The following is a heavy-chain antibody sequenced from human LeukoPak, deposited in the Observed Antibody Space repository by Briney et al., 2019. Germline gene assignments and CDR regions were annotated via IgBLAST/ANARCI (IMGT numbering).Heavy chain of an antibody. D-gene: IGHD5-18*01. Sequence: GGSLRLSCAASGFTFSTYPMSWVRQAPGKGLEWVAGIFGSGGSTHYADSVKGRFTISRDNSRNTVYLQINSLRAEDTAVDYCGKTTVGYSSGQKPAWPVDYWGQGTLVTVSS. V-gene: IGHV3-23*01. J-gene: IGHJ4*02. CDR3: GKTTVGYSSGQKPAWPVDY. CDR1: GFTFSTYP. CDR2: IFGSGGST.